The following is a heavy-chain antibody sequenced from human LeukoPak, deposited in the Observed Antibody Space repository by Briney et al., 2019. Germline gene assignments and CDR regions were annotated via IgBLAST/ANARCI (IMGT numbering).Heavy chain of an antibody. Sequence: GGSLRLSCAPSSHPFCRFAMLCARHARGGGVECVSDICGRGGSTYYADSVKGRFTISRDNSKNTLYLQMNSLRAEDTAVYYCAKTRGFAVSTSYYDILSGYYDRLDYWGQGTLVTVS. CDR1: SHPFCRFA. CDR2: ICGRGGST. D-gene: IGHD3-9*01. J-gene: IGHJ4*02. V-gene: IGHV3-23*01. CDR3: AKTRGFAVSTSYYDILSGYYDRLDY.